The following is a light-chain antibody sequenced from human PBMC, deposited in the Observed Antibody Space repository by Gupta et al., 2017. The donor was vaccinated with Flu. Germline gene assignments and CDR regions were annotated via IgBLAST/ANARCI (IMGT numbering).Light chain of an antibody. CDR2: VGS. J-gene: IGKJ2*02. CDR3: MQDLQTRT. V-gene: IGKV2-28*01. CDR1: QSLLHSNGYNC. Sequence: DIVMSQSPLSLPVTHGEPASISCRSSQSLLHSNGYNCLDWYLQKPGQSRQLLIYVGSNRAFGVTERFSGSGSGKDFTLKSSRVEAEDVGVYYCMQDLQTRTFGQGTKLEIK.